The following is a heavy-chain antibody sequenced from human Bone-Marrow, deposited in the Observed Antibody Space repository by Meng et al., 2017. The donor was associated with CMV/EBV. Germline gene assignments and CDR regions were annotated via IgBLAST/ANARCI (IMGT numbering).Heavy chain of an antibody. CDR1: GYRFTRYG. J-gene: IGHJ4*02. V-gene: IGHV1-18*01. CDR2: ISAYNGHA. CDR3: ARSKTRTRTALSDY. D-gene: IGHD5-18*01. Sequence: ASVKVSCKASGYRFTRYGISWVRQAPGQGLEWMGWISAYNGHANYAQKLQGRVTMSTDTSTSTAYLELRSLRSEDTAVYYCARSKTRTRTALSDYWGQGTLVTVSS.